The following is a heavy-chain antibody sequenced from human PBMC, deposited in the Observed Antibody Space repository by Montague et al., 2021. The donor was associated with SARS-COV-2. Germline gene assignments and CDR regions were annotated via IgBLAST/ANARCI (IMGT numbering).Heavy chain of an antibody. CDR3: AHKKSGWLIEFGY. V-gene: IGHV2-5*01. CDR2: IYWNDDK. J-gene: IGHJ4*02. CDR1: GFSLSTSGVG. Sequence: PALVKPTQTLTLTCSFSGFSLSTSGVGVGWIRQPPGKALECLALIYWNDDKRYSPSLKNRLTVSKDTSRNQVVLTVTNMDPVDTATYYYAHKKSGWLIEFGYWGQGTLVTVSS. D-gene: IGHD6-19*01.